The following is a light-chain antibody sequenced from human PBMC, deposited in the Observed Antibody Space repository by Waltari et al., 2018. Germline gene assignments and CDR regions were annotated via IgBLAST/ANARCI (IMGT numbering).Light chain of an antibody. V-gene: IGKV3-11*01. CDR2: DAS. J-gene: IGKJ4*01. Sequence: EIVLTQSPATLSLSPGERATLSCRASQSISTYLAWYQQKPGQPPRRLIYDASNRATGIPARFSGRGSGTDFTLTISSLEPEDFAIYYCQQRTDWLSFGGGTKVEIK. CDR1: QSISTY. CDR3: QQRTDWLS.